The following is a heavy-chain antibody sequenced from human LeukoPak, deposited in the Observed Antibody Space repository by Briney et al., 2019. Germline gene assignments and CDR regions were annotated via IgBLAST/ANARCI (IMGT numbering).Heavy chain of an antibody. CDR3: AREDPQTTVPEGMDV. Sequence: SETLSLTSTVSGGSISYYYWSWIRQSPGKGLEWIGYIYYSGTTNYNPSLKSRVTISVDTSKNQFSLQLRSVTAADTAVYYGAREDPQTTVPEGMDVWGQGTTVTVSS. V-gene: IGHV4-59*01. J-gene: IGHJ6*02. D-gene: IGHD4-17*01. CDR1: GGSISYYY. CDR2: IYYSGTT.